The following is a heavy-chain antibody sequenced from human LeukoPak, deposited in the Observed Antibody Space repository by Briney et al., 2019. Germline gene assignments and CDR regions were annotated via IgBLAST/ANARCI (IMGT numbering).Heavy chain of an antibody. V-gene: IGHV3-30*18. D-gene: IGHD1-26*01. CDR2: ISHDGSNA. CDR3: AKTDVLGATKGYFDH. Sequence: PGGSLRLSCAASGFTFRTCGMHWVRQAPGKGLQWLAFISHDGSNALYADSVKGRFTISRDNSMNTLYLQMNSLRAEDTAVYYCAKTDVLGATKGYFDHWGQGALVTVSS. CDR1: GFTFRTCG. J-gene: IGHJ4*02.